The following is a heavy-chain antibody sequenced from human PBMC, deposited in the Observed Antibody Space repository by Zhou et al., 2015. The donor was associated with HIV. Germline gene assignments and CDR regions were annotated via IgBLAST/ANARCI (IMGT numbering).Heavy chain of an antibody. Sequence: QVQLVQSGAEVKKPGSSVKVSCRASGGTFSTYGISWVRQAPGQGFEWMGDIIPMLGTTKYAQKFQGRVTITADESTSTAYMELSSLRSEDTAVYYCARDPVPYYYDSSGYPHYFDYWGQGTLVTVSS. J-gene: IGHJ4*02. V-gene: IGHV1-69*01. CDR2: IIPMLGTT. CDR1: GGTFSTYG. CDR3: ARDPVPYYYDSSGYPHYFDY. D-gene: IGHD3-22*01.